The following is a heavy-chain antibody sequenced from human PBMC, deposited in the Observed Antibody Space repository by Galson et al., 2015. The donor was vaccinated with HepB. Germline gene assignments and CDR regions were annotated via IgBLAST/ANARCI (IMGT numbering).Heavy chain of an antibody. CDR2: LHRDGRT. CDR3: AGWVVTASWDSFDVDI. D-gene: IGHD2-21*02. CDR1: GFSVSSKF. Sequence: SLRLSCAASGFSVSSKFMSWVRQAPGKGLEWVSTLHRDGRTDYADSVKGRFTISRDNSQNSLYLQMNSLRVDDTAVYYCAGWVVTASWDSFDVDIWGQGTTVTVSS. V-gene: IGHV3-53*01. J-gene: IGHJ6*02.